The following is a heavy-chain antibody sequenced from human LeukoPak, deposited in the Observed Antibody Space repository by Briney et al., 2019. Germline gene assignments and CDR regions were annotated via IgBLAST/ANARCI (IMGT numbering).Heavy chain of an antibody. V-gene: IGHV3-30-3*01. CDR3: ARRGGSYHFPPYYFDY. J-gene: IGHJ4*02. CDR1: GFTFSSYA. Sequence: PGGSLRLSCAASGFTFSSYAMHWVRQAPGKGLEWVAVISYDGSNKYYADSVKGRFTISRDNSKNTLYLQMNSLRAEDTAVYYCARRGGSYHFPPYYFDYWGQGTLVTVSS. CDR2: ISYDGSNK. D-gene: IGHD1-26*01.